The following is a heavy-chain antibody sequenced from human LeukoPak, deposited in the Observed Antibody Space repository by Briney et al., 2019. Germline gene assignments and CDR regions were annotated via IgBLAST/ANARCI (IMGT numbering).Heavy chain of an antibody. CDR1: GFTVSSNY. J-gene: IGHJ4*02. CDR2: IYSGGST. D-gene: IGHD6-19*01. CDR3: AKSSGSYFPDY. V-gene: IGHV3-53*05. Sequence: GGSLRLSCAASGFTVSSNYMSWVRQAPGKGLEWVSVIYSGGSTYYADSVKGRFTISRDNSKNTLYLQMDSLRPEDTAVYYCAKSSGSYFPDYWGQGTLVTVPS.